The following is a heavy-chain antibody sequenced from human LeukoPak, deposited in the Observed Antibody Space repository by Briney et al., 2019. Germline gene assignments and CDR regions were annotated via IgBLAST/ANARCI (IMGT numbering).Heavy chain of an antibody. J-gene: IGHJ4*02. CDR1: GGTFSSYA. Sequence: ASVKVSCKASGGTFSSYAISWVRQAPGQGLEWMGGIIPIFGTANYTQKFQGRVTITADKSTSTAYMELSSLRSEDTAVYYCATPRYCSSTSCYALMDWGQGTLVTVSS. D-gene: IGHD2-2*01. CDR3: ATPRYCSSTSCYALMD. CDR2: IIPIFGTA. V-gene: IGHV1-69*06.